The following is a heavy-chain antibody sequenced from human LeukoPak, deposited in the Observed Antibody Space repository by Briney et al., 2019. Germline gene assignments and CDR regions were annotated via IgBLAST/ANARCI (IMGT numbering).Heavy chain of an antibody. CDR3: ARGLHLFLW. J-gene: IGHJ4*02. CDR1: GGSFSGYY. Sequence: SETLSLTCAVYGGSFSGYYRSWIRQPPGKGLEWIGEINHSGSTNYNPSLKSRVTISVDTSKNQFSLKLSSVTAADTAVYYCARGLHLFLWWGQGTLVTVSS. CDR2: INHSGST. D-gene: IGHD2-21*01. V-gene: IGHV4-34*01.